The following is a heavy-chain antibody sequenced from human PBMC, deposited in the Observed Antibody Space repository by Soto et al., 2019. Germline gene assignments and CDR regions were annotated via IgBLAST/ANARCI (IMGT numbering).Heavy chain of an antibody. D-gene: IGHD2-2*01. Sequence: QVQLVQSGAEVKKPGSSVKVSCKASGGTFSSYAISWVRQAPGQGLEWMGGIIPIFGTANYAQKFQGRVTTTADESTRAAYMQLRSLRSADTAVYYCARNVVVPGATGVYYYYGMDVWGQGPTVPVSS. J-gene: IGHJ6*02. CDR2: IIPIFGTA. CDR3: ARNVVVPGATGVYYYYGMDV. CDR1: GGTFSSYA. V-gene: IGHV1-69*01.